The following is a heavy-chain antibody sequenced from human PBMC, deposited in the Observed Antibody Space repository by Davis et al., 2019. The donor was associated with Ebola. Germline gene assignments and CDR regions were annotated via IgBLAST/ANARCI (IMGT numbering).Heavy chain of an antibody. CDR2: ISAYNGNT. CDR3: ARVRILGKLDFDY. CDR1: GYTFTSYY. Sequence: ASVKVSCKASGYTFTSYYMHWVRQAPGQGLEWMGWISAYNGNTNYAQKLQGRVTMTTDTSTNTAYMELRSLRSDDTAVYYCARVRILGKLDFDYWGQGTLVTVSS. J-gene: IGHJ4*02. V-gene: IGHV1-18*04. D-gene: IGHD3-3*01.